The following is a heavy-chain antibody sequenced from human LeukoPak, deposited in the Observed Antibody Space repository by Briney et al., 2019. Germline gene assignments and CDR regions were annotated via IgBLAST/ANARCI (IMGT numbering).Heavy chain of an antibody. D-gene: IGHD5-18*01. J-gene: IGHJ3*02. Sequence: SETLSLTCTVSGGSISSYYWSWIRQPPGKGLEWIGYIYYSGSTNYNPSLKSRVTISVDTSKNQFSLKLSSVTAADTAVYHCARDFRRGYSYGKSRDDAFDIWGQGTMVTVSS. V-gene: IGHV4-59*01. CDR1: GGSISSYY. CDR3: ARDFRRGYSYGKSRDDAFDI. CDR2: IYYSGST.